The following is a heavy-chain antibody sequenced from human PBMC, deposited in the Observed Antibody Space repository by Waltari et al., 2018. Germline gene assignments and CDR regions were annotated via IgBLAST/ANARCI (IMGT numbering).Heavy chain of an antibody. CDR3: AVSPDTATSRAAFHF. Sequence: QVQLQESGPGLAKASQTLSLTCDVSGGSISTLNFYWSWIRQPAGKGLEWIGRIYRSGVTDYNPSLRGRATMFLDMSKNRFSLTVDSLIAADTAVYYCAVSPDTATSRAAFHFWGPGTTVSVSS. CDR2: IYRSGVT. V-gene: IGHV4-61*02. D-gene: IGHD5-18*01. J-gene: IGHJ6*02. CDR1: GGSISTLNFY.